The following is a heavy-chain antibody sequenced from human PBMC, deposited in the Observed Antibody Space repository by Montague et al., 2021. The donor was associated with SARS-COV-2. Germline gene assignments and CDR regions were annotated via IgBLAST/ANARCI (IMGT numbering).Heavy chain of an antibody. V-gene: IGHV2-5*02. J-gene: IGHJ3*02. D-gene: IGHD1-26*01. Sequence: PALVKPTQTLTLTCTFSGFSLSTSGVGVGWIRQPPGKALEWLALIYWDGDKRYSPSLKSRLTITKDTSKNQVVLTMTNMDPVDTATYYCAHRRGLLLSDAFDIWGQGTMVTVSS. CDR1: GFSLSTSGVG. CDR2: IYWDGDK. CDR3: AHRRGLLLSDAFDI.